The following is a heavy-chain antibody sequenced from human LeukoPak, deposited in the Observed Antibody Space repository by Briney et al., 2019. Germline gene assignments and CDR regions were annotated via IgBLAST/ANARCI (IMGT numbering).Heavy chain of an antibody. V-gene: IGHV4-4*02. Sequence: SGTLSLTCAVSGGSISSSNWWSWIRQPPGKGLEWIGYIYHSGSTYYNPSLKSRVTISVDRSRNQFSLKLSSVTAADTAVYYCARGGNYYYYMDVWGKGTTVTVSS. J-gene: IGHJ6*03. CDR2: IYHSGST. D-gene: IGHD3-16*01. CDR1: GGSISSSNW. CDR3: ARGGNYYYYMDV.